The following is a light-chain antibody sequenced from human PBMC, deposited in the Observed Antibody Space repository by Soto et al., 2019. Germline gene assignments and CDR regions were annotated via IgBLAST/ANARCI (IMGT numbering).Light chain of an antibody. CDR2: DAS. Sequence: EIVLTQSPATLSLSPGERATLSCRASQSVTNSLAWYQQKPGQAPRLLIYDASTRATGIPARFSGSGSGTDFTLTITSLEPEDFAVYYCQQRSNWPPTFGQGTKVDIK. CDR1: QSVTNS. J-gene: IGKJ1*01. CDR3: QQRSNWPPT. V-gene: IGKV3-11*01.